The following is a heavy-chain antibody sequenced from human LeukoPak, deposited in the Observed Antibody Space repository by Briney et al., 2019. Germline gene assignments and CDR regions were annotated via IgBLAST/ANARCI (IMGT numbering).Heavy chain of an antibody. Sequence: PSETLSLTCTVSGGSITSGTYYWSWIRQPAGKGLEWIGRIYTSGSTNYKPSLKSRVTISLDTSKNQFSLRLTSVTAADTAVYYCARGWFGDLFDSWGQGTLVTVSS. CDR3: ARGWFGDLFDS. D-gene: IGHD3-10*01. CDR2: IYTSGST. CDR1: GGSITSGTYY. V-gene: IGHV4-61*02. J-gene: IGHJ5*01.